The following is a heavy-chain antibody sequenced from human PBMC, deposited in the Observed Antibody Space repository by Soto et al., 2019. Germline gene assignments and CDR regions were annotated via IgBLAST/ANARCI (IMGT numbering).Heavy chain of an antibody. CDR3: AKDGSAVAGSRSKFGFDY. J-gene: IGHJ4*02. D-gene: IGHD6-19*01. V-gene: IGHV3-23*01. Sequence: EVQLLESGGGLVQPGGSLRLSCAASGFTFSSYAMSWVRQAPGKGLEWVSAISGSGGSTYYAASVKGRFTISRDNSKNTLYLQMNSLRAEDTAVYYCAKDGSAVAGSRSKFGFDYWGQGTLVTVSS. CDR2: ISGSGGST. CDR1: GFTFSSYA.